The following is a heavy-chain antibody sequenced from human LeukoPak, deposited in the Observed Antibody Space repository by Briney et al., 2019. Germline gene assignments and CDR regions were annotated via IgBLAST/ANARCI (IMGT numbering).Heavy chain of an antibody. CDR1: GFTFSSYG. V-gene: IGHV3-23*01. CDR3: ANLGGATPLDY. J-gene: IGHJ4*02. CDR2: ISGSGGRT. D-gene: IGHD1-26*01. Sequence: GGSLRLSCAASGFTFSSYGMSWVRQAPGKGLEWVSAISGSGGRTYYADSVKGRFTISRDNSKNTLYLQMNSLRAEDTAVYYCANLGGATPLDYWGQGTLVTVSS.